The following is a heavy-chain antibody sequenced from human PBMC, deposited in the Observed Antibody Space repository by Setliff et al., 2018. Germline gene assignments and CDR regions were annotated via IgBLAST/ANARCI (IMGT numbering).Heavy chain of an antibody. V-gene: IGHV3-7*03. D-gene: IGHD2-15*01. CDR3: ARDLEVAGTCSY. J-gene: IGHJ4*02. CDR2: INQDGSGK. Sequence: GGSLRLSCAASGFTFSSFWMAWVRQSPGRGLEWVANINQDGSGKFYVDSVKGRFTISRDNAKNFLYLQMNSLRGDDTAFYYCARDLEVAGTCSYWGQGTLVTVSS. CDR1: GFTFSSFW.